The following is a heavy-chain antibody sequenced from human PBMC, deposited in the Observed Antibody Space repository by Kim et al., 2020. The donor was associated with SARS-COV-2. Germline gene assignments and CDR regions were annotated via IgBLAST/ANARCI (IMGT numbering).Heavy chain of an antibody. D-gene: IGHD6-6*01. CDR3: AKETSQYVSSSLDS. Sequence: YADSVQGRFTISRDNSRNTLYLQMNSLRPEDTAVYYCAKETSQYVSSSLDSWGQGTLVTVSS. J-gene: IGHJ4*02. V-gene: IGHV3-30*02.